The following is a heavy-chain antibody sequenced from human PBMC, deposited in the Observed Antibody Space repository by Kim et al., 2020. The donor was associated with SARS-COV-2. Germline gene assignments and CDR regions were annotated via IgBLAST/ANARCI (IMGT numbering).Heavy chain of an antibody. J-gene: IGHJ5*02. Sequence: GGSLRLSCAASGFTFSSYAMSWVRQAPGKGLEWVSAISGSGTSTYYADSVKGRFTISRDNSKNTLYLQMNSLRAEDTALYYCAKVDGYYDFWSGQNWFDPWGQETRVTVSS. CDR2: ISGSGTST. CDR3: AKVDGYYDFWSGQNWFDP. V-gene: IGHV3-23*01. CDR1: GFTFSSYA. D-gene: IGHD3-3*01.